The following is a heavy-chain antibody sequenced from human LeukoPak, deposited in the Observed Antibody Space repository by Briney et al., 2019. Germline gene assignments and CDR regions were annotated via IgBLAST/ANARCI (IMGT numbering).Heavy chain of an antibody. CDR1: GYTFTSHY. Sequence: GASVKVSCKASGYTFTSHYMHWVRQAPGQGLEWMAIINPSGGSTSYAQRFQGRVTMTRDMSTSTIYMELSSLRSEDTAVYYCARVPEMATIGGFDYWGQGTLVTVSS. CDR2: INPSGGST. J-gene: IGHJ4*02. CDR3: ARVPEMATIGGFDY. V-gene: IGHV1-46*01. D-gene: IGHD5-24*01.